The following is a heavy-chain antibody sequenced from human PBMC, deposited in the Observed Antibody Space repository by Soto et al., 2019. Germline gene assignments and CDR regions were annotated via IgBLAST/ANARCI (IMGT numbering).Heavy chain of an antibody. CDR3: AREHTASYFDY. J-gene: IGHJ4*02. CDR1: GYTFSNYG. CDR2: ISTYSGNT. Sequence: QVQPVQSGAEVKKPGASVKVSCKASGYTFSNYGISWVRQAPGQGLEWLGWISTYSGNTNYAQILQGRVTMTTDTSASTAHMELRSLRSDDTAVYYCAREHTASYFDYWGQGTLVTVSS. D-gene: IGHD2-21*02. V-gene: IGHV1-18*01.